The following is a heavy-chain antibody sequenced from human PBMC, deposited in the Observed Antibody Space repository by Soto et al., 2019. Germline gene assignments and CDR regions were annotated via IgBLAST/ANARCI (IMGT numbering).Heavy chain of an antibody. V-gene: IGHV1-69*13. J-gene: IGHJ4*02. D-gene: IGHD1-1*01. CDR3: ARGGTGTTFVDY. CDR2: IIPIFGTA. CDR1: GGTFSSYA. Sequence: GASVKVSCKASGGTFSSYAISWVRQAPGQGLEWMGGIIPIFGTANYAQKFQGRVTITADESTSTAYMELSSLRSEDTAVYYCARGGTGTTFVDYWGQGTLVTVSS.